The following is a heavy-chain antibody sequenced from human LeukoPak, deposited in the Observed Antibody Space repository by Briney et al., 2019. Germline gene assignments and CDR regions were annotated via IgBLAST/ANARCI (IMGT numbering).Heavy chain of an antibody. CDR3: ARFPGGAEYRHYYYMDV. D-gene: IGHD1-14*01. CDR2: INHSGST. V-gene: IGHV4-34*01. CDR1: GGSFSDYY. J-gene: IGHJ6*03. Sequence: SETLSLTCAVYGGSFSDYYWTWIRKPPGKGLEWIGEINHSGSTNYNPSLKSRVTISVDTSKNQFSLQLSSVTAADTAVYYCARFPGGAEYRHYYYMDVWGKGTTVTVSS.